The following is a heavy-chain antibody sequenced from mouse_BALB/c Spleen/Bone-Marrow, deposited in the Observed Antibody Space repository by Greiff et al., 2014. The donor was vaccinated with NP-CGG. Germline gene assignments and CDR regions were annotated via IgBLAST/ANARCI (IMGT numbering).Heavy chain of an antibody. CDR3: NADPIT. CDR1: GFNIKDYY. J-gene: IGHJ2*01. Sequence: EVQLQQSGAELVRSGASVKLSCTASGFNIKDYYMNWVKQRPEQGLEWIGWIDPEYGDTEYAPKFQGKATMTADTSSNTAYLQLSSLTSEDTGVYYCNADPITWGQGTTLTVSS. CDR2: IDPEYGDT. V-gene: IGHV14-4*02.